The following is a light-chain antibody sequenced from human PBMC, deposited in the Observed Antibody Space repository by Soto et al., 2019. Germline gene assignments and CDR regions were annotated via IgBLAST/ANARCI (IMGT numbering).Light chain of an antibody. Sequence: DIQMTQSPSTLSASVGDRVTITCRASQSISTWLAWYQQKPGKAVKLLMFGASSLERGVPSRFSGSGSGTEFTLTISSLQPDDYATYHCQQYRSYPWTFGQGTKVDIK. CDR2: GAS. V-gene: IGKV1-5*01. J-gene: IGKJ1*01. CDR1: QSISTW. CDR3: QQYRSYPWT.